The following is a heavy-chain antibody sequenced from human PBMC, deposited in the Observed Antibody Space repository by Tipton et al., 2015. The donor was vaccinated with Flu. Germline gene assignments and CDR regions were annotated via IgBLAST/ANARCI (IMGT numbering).Heavy chain of an antibody. CDR3: ARHQRTLISTSWFDP. D-gene: IGHD2-2*01. CDR1: GGSISRSSYY. J-gene: IGHJ5*02. CDR2: IYYSGIT. V-gene: IGHV4-39*01. Sequence: TLSLTCTVSGGSISRSSYYWGWIRQTPGKGLEWIGSIYYSGITYYNPSLKSRVSISVDTPKNQFSLKLSSVTAADTAVYYCARHQRTLISTSWFDPWGQGTLVTVSS.